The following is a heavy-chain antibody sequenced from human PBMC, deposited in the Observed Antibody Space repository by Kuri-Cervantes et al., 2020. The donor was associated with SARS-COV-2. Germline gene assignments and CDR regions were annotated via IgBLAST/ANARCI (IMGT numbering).Heavy chain of an antibody. CDR1: GFTFSDYY. V-gene: IGHV3-11*06. D-gene: IGHD4-17*01. CDR2: ISSSSSYI. CDR3: ARDYYGDYDYYYGMDV. J-gene: IGHJ6*02. Sequence: GESLKISCAASGFTFSDYYMSWIRQAPGKGLEWVSYISSSSSYIYYADSVKGRFTISRDNAKNSLYLQMNSLRAEDTAVYYCARDYYGDYDYYYGMDVWGQGTTVTVSS.